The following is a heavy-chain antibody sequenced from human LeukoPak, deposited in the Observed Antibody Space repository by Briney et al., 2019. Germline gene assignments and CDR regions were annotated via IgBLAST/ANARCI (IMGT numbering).Heavy chain of an antibody. CDR2: IYDSESA. CDR1: GVSINSHY. D-gene: IGHD3-3*01. V-gene: IGHV4-59*11. CDR3: ARVLQNYYHMDV. Sequence: SETLSLTCTVSGVSINSHYWSWIRQPPGKGLEWIGFIYDSESANYKSSLKSRVTMTVDTSKNQSSLKLNSVTAADPAVYYCARVLQNYYHMDVWGKGTTVTVSS. J-gene: IGHJ6*03.